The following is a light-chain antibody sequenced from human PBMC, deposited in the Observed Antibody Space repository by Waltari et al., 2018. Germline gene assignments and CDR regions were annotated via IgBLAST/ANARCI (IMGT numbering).Light chain of an antibody. CDR3: MQSIQLPPT. J-gene: IGKJ4*01. CDR1: QSLLHSDGETY. Sequence: DIVMTQTPLSLSVTPGQSASISCKSSQSLLHSDGETYLYWYLQKPGQPPQLLIYEGSMRFPGLPERFSGSGSWTDFTLEISRVVADDVGLYYCMQSIQLPPTFGGGTRMEI. V-gene: IGKV2D-29*01. CDR2: EGS.